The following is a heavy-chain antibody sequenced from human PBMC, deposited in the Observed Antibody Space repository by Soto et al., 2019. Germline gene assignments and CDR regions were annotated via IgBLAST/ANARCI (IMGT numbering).Heavy chain of an antibody. CDR3: ARGRASGSYYLLDY. Sequence: GASVKVSCKASGNTFTSYDINWVRQATGHGLEWMGWINPNSGNIGYAQKFQGRVTMTRDTAIRTADMEVSRLRSDDTAVYYCARGRASGSYYLLDYWGQGTLVTVSS. J-gene: IGHJ4*02. CDR1: GNTFTSYD. CDR2: INPNSGNI. D-gene: IGHD3-10*01. V-gene: IGHV1-8*01.